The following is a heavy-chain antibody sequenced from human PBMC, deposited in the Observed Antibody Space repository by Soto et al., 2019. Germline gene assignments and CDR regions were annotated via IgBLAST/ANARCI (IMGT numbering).Heavy chain of an antibody. Sequence: EVQMVESGGGLVQPGGSLRLSCAVSGFTVITNYISWVRQAPGKGLEWVSDIYAGGNTYYADSVKGRFAISRDNSKNTLYLEMNRLRAEDTSVYYCARKKSIVGAAGYFDYWGQGTLVSVSS. V-gene: IGHV3-66*01. CDR1: GFTVITNY. D-gene: IGHD1-26*01. J-gene: IGHJ4*02. CDR3: ARKKSIVGAAGYFDY. CDR2: IYAGGNT.